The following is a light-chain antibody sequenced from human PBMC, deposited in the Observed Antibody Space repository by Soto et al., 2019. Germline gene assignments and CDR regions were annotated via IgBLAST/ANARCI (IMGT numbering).Light chain of an antibody. CDR1: QGINSF. J-gene: IGKJ5*01. CDR3: QQYGNSPPGT. Sequence: LTQSPSSLSASVGDRVTITCRASQGINSFLAWYQQRRGLPPRLLIYGASNRATGIPDRFSGSGSGADFTLTISRLEPEDFAVYFCQQYGNSPPGTFGQGTRL. V-gene: IGKV3-20*01. CDR2: GAS.